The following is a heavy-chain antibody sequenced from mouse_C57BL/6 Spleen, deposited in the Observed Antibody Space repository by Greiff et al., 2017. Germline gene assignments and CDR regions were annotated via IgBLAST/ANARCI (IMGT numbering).Heavy chain of an antibody. J-gene: IGHJ2*01. CDR2: IDPSDSET. CDR3: ARSPSYSIPVWEY. V-gene: IGHV1-52*01. Sequence: QVQLKQPGAELVRPGSSVKLSCKASGYTFTSYWMHWVKQRPIQGLEWIGNIDPSDSETHYNQKFKDKATLTVDKSSSTAYMQLSSLTSEDSAVYYCARSPSYSIPVWEYWGQGTTLTVCS. D-gene: IGHD2-5*01. CDR1: GYTFTSYW.